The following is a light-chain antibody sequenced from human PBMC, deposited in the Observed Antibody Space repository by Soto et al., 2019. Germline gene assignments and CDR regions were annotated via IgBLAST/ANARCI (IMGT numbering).Light chain of an antibody. CDR1: NSDVGNSNG. Sequence: QAALTQPPSRSGSPGQSVAISCTWTNSDVGNSNGVSWYQQAPGTAPKLMIYDVTNRPSGVPDRFSGSKSGNTASLTISGLQAEDEADYYCSSYTSSSTYVFGTGTKVTVL. CDR3: SSYTSSSTYV. CDR2: DVT. J-gene: IGLJ1*01. V-gene: IGLV2-18*02.